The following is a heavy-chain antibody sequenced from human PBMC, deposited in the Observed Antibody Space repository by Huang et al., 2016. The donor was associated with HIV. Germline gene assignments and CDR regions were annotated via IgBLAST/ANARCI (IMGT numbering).Heavy chain of an antibody. D-gene: IGHD3-16*01. CDR3: AKDWGYDFGAFDF. CDR1: GFTFDDYA. Sequence: EVQLVESGGGLVRPGRSLRLSCAASGFTFDDYAMHWVRQTSGKGLEWVSGVNWKSVNRAYADSVRGRFTISRDNAKNSLYLQMNSLRPEDTALYYCAKDWGYDFGAFDFWGRGTMVTVSS. CDR2: VNWKSVNR. V-gene: IGHV3-9*01. J-gene: IGHJ3*01.